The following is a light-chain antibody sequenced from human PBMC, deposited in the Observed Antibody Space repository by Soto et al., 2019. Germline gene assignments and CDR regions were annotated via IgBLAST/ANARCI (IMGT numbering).Light chain of an antibody. Sequence: QSVLTQPPSVSAAPGQKVTISCSGSSSNIGNNYVSWYQQLPGTAPKLLIYDINQRPSGIPDRFSGSKSGTSATLGITGLQTGDEADYYCGTWDSSLSAYVFGTGTKVT. CDR2: DIN. CDR1: SSNIGNNY. CDR3: GTWDSSLSAYV. V-gene: IGLV1-51*01. J-gene: IGLJ1*01.